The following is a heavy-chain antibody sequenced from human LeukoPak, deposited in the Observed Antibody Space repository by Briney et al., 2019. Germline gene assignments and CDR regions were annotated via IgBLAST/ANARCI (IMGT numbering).Heavy chain of an antibody. CDR3: ARAPRRGTYYFDY. CDR1: GFTVSSNY. J-gene: IGHJ4*02. Sequence: GGSLRLSCAASGFTVSSNYMSWVRQAPGKGLEWVSVIYSGGSTYYADSVKSRFTISRDNSKNTLYLQMNSLRAEDTAVYYCARAPRRGTYYFDYWGQGTLVTVSS. D-gene: IGHD3-16*01. V-gene: IGHV3-53*01. CDR2: IYSGGST.